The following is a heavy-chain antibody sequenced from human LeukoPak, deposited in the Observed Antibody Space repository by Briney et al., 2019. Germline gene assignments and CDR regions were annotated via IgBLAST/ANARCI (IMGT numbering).Heavy chain of an antibody. V-gene: IGHV1-2*02. CDR1: GYTFTGYY. CDR3: ARDRIVGATTIDY. Sequence: ASVKVSCKASGYTFTGYYMHWVQQAPGQGLEWMGWINPNSGGTNYAQKFQGRVTMTRDTSISTAYMELSRLRSDDTAVYYCARDRIVGATTIDYWGQGTLVTVSS. J-gene: IGHJ4*02. D-gene: IGHD1-26*01. CDR2: INPNSGGT.